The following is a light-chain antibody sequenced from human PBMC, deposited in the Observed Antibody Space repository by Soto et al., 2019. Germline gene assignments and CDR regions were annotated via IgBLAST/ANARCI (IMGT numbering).Light chain of an antibody. CDR3: MQTLQTPFT. J-gene: IGKJ3*01. Sequence: DIVMTQSPLSLPVTPGEPASISCRSSQSLLHSNGYNYLDWYVQKAGQSPQLLIYLGSHRASGVPDRLSGSGSGTDFTLKISKLEADDVGVYYCMQTLQTPFTFGPGTKVDIK. V-gene: IGKV2-28*01. CDR1: QSLLHSNGYNY. CDR2: LGS.